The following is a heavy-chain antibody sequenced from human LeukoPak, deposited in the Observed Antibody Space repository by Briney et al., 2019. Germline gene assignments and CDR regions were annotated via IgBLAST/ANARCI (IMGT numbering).Heavy chain of an antibody. V-gene: IGHV3-30-3*01. CDR2: ISYDGSNK. CDR3: TRVIVEVPGVSDYCDY. CDR1: GFTFSSYA. J-gene: IGHJ4*02. D-gene: IGHD2-2*01. Sequence: GGSLRLSCAASGFTFSSYAVQWVRQAPGKGLEGVAVISYDGSNKYYADSVKGRFTISRDNSKNTLYLQMNSLRAEDTAVYYCTRVIVEVPGVSDYCDYWGQGTLVTVSS.